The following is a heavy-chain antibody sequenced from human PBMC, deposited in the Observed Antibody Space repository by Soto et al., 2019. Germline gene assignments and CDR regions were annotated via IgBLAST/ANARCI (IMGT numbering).Heavy chain of an antibody. Sequence: SETLSLTCAVSSGSISSSNWWSWVRQPPGKGLEWIGEIYHSGSTNYNPSLKSRVTISVDKSKNQFSLKLSSVTAADTAVYYCARGGTAGSYYYYIDVWGKATTVTVSS. D-gene: IGHD3-10*01. CDR2: IYHSGST. CDR1: SGSISSSNW. J-gene: IGHJ6*03. V-gene: IGHV4-4*02. CDR3: ARGGTAGSYYYYIDV.